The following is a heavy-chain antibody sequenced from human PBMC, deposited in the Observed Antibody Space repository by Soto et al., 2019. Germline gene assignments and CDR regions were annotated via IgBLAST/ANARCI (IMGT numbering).Heavy chain of an antibody. CDR2: IIPILGIA. Sequence: QVQLVQSGAEVKKPGSSVKVSCKASGGTFSSYTISWVRQAPGQGLEWRGRIIPILGIANYAQKFQGRVTITADKSTSTAYMELSSLRSEDTAVYYCARDWATVTTGPYYYYGMDVWGQGTTVTVSS. D-gene: IGHD4-17*01. CDR1: GGTFSSYT. V-gene: IGHV1-69*08. J-gene: IGHJ6*02. CDR3: ARDWATVTTGPYYYYGMDV.